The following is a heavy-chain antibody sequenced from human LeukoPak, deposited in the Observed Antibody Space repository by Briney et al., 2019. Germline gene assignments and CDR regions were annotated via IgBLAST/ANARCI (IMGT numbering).Heavy chain of an antibody. CDR3: ARERSGYSYGSFYFDY. J-gene: IGHJ4*02. D-gene: IGHD5-18*01. CDR2: IYYSGST. Sequence: PSETLSLTCTVSGGSISSYYWSWIRQPPGKGLEWIGYIYYSGSTNYNPPLKSRVTISVDTSMNQFSLKLSSVTAADTAVYYCARERSGYSYGSFYFDYWGQGTLVTVSS. V-gene: IGHV4-59*01. CDR1: GGSISSYY.